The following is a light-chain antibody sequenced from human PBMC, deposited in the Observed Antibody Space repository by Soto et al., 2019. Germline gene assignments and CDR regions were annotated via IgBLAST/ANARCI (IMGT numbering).Light chain of an antibody. CDR3: QTWGTGIHVV. J-gene: IGLJ2*01. V-gene: IGLV4-69*01. CDR2: LDSDGSH. CDR1: SGHSSYA. Sequence: QTVVTQSPSASASLGASVKLTCTLSSGHSSYAIAWHQQQPEKGPRYLMKLDSDGSHTKGDAIPDRVSGSSSGAERYLTISSLQSEDEADYYCQTWGTGIHVVFGGGTKLTVL.